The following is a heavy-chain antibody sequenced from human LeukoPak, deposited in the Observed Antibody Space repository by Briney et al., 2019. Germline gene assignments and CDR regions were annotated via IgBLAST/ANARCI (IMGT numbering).Heavy chain of an antibody. D-gene: IGHD6-19*01. CDR1: GGSISSYY. V-gene: IGHV4-59*01. Sequence: SETLSLTCSVSGGSISSYYWTWIRQPPGKGLEGIGYISYIGSTNYNPSLKSRVTISVDTSNNQFSLKLSSVSAADTAVYYCARIGRGYSSGWAIDYWGQGTLVTVSS. CDR3: ARIGRGYSSGWAIDY. J-gene: IGHJ4*02. CDR2: ISYIGST.